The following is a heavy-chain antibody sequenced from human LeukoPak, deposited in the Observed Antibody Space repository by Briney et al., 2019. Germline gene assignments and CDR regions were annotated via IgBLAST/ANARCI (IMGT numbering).Heavy chain of an antibody. D-gene: IGHD2-8*02. CDR3: ATYRQVLLPFES. J-gene: IGHJ4*02. Sequence: GGSLRLSCAASGFTFSSYAMSWVRQAPGEGLEWVSYISSLSGTIYYADSVKGRFTISRDNAKNSLYLQMNSLRAEDTAIYYCATYRQVLLPFESWGQGTLVTVSS. V-gene: IGHV3-48*01. CDR1: GFTFSSYA. CDR2: ISSLSGTI.